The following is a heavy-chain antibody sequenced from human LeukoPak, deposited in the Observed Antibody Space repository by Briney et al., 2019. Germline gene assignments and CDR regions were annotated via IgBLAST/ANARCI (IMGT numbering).Heavy chain of an antibody. CDR3: ARLVGDVTTWDC. CDR2: ISSSSSYI. Sequence: PGGSLRLSCAASGFTFSSYSMNWVRQAPGKGLEWVSSISSSSSYIYYADSVKGRFTISRDNAKNSLYLQMNSLRAEDTAVYYCARLVGDVTTWDCWGQGTLVTVSS. J-gene: IGHJ4*02. V-gene: IGHV3-21*01. D-gene: IGHD1-26*01. CDR1: GFTFSSYS.